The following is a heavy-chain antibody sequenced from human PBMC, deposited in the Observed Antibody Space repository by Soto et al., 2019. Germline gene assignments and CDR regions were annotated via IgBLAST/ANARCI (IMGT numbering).Heavy chain of an antibody. CDR2: IIPIFGTT. V-gene: IGHV1-69*12. D-gene: IGHD6-13*01. J-gene: IGHJ4*02. Sequence: QVHLVQSGAEVRKPGSSVKVSCKASGGPFSSYTLSWVRQAPGQGLEWMGGIIPIFGTTNYVEKFQGRVTFTAEESTSTAYMELSSLRYEDTAIYYCTRDAIAAAATDDWGQGTLVTVSS. CDR3: TRDAIAAAATDD. CDR1: GGPFSSYT.